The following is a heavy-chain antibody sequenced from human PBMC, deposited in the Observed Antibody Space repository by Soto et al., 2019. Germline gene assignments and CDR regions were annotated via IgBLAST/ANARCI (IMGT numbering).Heavy chain of an antibody. CDR1: GGTIRNFG. CDR2: IYYSGST. CDR3: ARLKDIVVEPAAGNWFDP. D-gene: IGHD2-2*01. V-gene: IGHV4-59*01. J-gene: IGHJ5*02. Sequence: SLTQRLRCTVAGGTIRNFGWRWIMQNPGKGLEWIGYIYYSGSTNYNPSLKSRVTISVDTSKNQFSLKLSSVTAADTAVYYCARLKDIVVEPAAGNWFDPWGQGTLVTVSS.